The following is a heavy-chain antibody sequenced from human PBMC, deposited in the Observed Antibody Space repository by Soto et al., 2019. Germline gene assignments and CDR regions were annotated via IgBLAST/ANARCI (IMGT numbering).Heavy chain of an antibody. Sequence: SLRLSCAGSGFTFGDNDVNWVRQAPGKGLEWVGFIRSKPFGGTTEYAASVKGRFTISRDDSKSIAYLQMNSLRTEDTAVYYCTRDVPAMDVWGQGTTVTVSS. CDR1: GFTFGDND. J-gene: IGHJ6*02. CDR3: TRDVPAMDV. CDR2: IRSKPFGGTT. V-gene: IGHV3-49*04.